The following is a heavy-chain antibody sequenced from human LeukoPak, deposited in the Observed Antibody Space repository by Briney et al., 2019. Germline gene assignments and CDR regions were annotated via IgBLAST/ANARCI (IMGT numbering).Heavy chain of an antibody. CDR3: AKRSED. J-gene: IGHJ4*02. Sequence: GSLRLSCAASGFTFSSYAMTWVRQAPGKGLEWVSTIGGGGGSTNYTDSVKGRFTISRDSSKNTLYLQMNSLRAEDTAVYYCAKRSEDWGQGTLVTVSS. CDR2: IGGGGGST. CDR1: GFTFSSYA. V-gene: IGHV3-23*01.